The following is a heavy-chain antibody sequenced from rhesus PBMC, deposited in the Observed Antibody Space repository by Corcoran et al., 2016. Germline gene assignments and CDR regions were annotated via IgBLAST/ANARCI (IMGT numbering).Heavy chain of an antibody. CDR3: AGHIAAGLAFDF. CDR2: IYGSSGCT. J-gene: IGHJ3*01. V-gene: IGHV4-169*02. D-gene: IGHD6-13*01. CDR1: GGSISSSY. Sequence: QLQLQESGPGLVKPSETLSVTCAVSGGSISSSYWSWIRQAPGKGLEWIGYIYGSSGCTNYNPSLKNRVTISKDSSKDQFSLKLSSVTAADTAVYYCAGHIAAGLAFDFWGQGLRVTVSS.